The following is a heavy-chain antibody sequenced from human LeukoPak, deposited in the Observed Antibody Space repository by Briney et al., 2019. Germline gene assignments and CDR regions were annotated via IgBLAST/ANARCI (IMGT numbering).Heavy chain of an antibody. CDR2: IYYSGST. D-gene: IGHD5-18*01. J-gene: IGHJ4*02. V-gene: IGHV4-39*07. CDR3: ARDLFQTWIQLAGHFDY. Sequence: SETLSLTCTVSGGSISRSSYYWGWIRQPPGKGLEWIGSIYYSGSTYYNPSLKSRVTISVDTSKNQFSLKLSSVTAADTAVYYCARDLFQTWIQLAGHFDYWGQGTLVTVSS. CDR1: GGSISRSSYY.